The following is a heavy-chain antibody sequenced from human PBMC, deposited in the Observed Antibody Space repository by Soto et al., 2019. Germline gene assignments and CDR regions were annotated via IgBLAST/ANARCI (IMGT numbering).Heavy chain of an antibody. V-gene: IGHV4-61*01. D-gene: IGHD2-21*02. Sequence: QVQLQESGPGLAKPSETLSLTCSVSGGSVRSNPYYWTWLRQPPGKGLEWIGYIHYSGSTNYNPSLKSRVTISLDMSKNQFSLKLTSVTAADTATYYCAVDGSCLAGACQGWLDPWGQGALVTVSS. J-gene: IGHJ5*02. CDR2: IHYSGST. CDR3: AVDGSCLAGACQGWLDP. CDR1: GGSVRSNPYY.